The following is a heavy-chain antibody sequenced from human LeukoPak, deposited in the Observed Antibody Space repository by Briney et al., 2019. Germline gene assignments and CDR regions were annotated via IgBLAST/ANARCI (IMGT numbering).Heavy chain of an antibody. D-gene: IGHD3-9*01. J-gene: IGHJ5*01. CDR3: VDWDPVDS. Sequence: GGSLRLSCAASGFTFSSYSMNWVRQAPGKGLEWVSAISGSGDSTDYADSVKGRFTISRDNSKNTLYLQMNSLRAEDTAVYYCVDWDPVDSWGQGTLVTVSS. CDR1: GFTFSSYS. V-gene: IGHV3-23*01. CDR2: ISGSGDST.